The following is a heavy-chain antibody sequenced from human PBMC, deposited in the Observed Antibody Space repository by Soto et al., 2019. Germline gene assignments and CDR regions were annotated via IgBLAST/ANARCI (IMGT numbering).Heavy chain of an antibody. CDR3: ARVGGYYYPNWFDP. Sequence: SETLSLTCTVSGGSISSYYWSWIRQPPGKGLEWIGYIYYSGSTNYNPSLKSRVTISVDTSKNQFSLKLSSVTAADTAVYYCARVGGYYYPNWFDPWGQGTLVTVSS. V-gene: IGHV4-59*01. CDR2: IYYSGST. CDR1: GGSISSYY. D-gene: IGHD3-22*01. J-gene: IGHJ5*02.